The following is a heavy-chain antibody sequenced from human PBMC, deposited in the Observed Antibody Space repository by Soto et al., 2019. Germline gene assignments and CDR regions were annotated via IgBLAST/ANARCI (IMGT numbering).Heavy chain of an antibody. V-gene: IGHV4-34*01. CDR3: ARTGIAVAGLKYFQY. D-gene: IGHD6-19*01. Sequence: SRVTISVDTSKNQFSLKLSSVTAADTAVYYCARTGIAVAGLKYFQYWGQGTLVTVSS. J-gene: IGHJ1*01.